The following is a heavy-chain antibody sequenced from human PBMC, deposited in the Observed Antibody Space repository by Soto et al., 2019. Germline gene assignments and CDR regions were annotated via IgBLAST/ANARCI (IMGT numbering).Heavy chain of an antibody. CDR3: ARGVTTVNTFDS. CDR1: GGSISSTNW. Sequence: SETLSLTCAVSGGSISSTNWWSWVRQPAGKGLEWIGEIYHSGSTNYNPSLKSRVTISVDRSKNQFSLKLSSVTAADTAVYYCARGVTTVNTFDSWGQGTPVIVSS. CDR2: IYHSGST. J-gene: IGHJ1*01. V-gene: IGHV4-4*02. D-gene: IGHD4-17*01.